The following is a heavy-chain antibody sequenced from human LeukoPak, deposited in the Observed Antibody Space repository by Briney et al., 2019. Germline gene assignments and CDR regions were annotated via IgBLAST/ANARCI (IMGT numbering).Heavy chain of an antibody. D-gene: IGHD5-12*01. V-gene: IGHV4-34*01. CDR1: GGSSSGYY. CDR2: INHSGST. CDR3: ARRNSGYDSAGLGAYYYYYYMDV. Sequence: SETLSLTCAVYGGSSSGYYWSWIRQPPGKGLEWIGEINHSGSTNYNPSLKSRVTISVDTSKNQFSLKLSSVTAAATAVYYCARRNSGYDSAGLGAYYYYYYMDVWGKGTTVTVSS. J-gene: IGHJ6*03.